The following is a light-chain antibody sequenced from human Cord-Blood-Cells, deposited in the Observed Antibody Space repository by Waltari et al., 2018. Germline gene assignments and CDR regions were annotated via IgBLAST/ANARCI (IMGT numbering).Light chain of an antibody. CDR2: AAS. V-gene: IGKV1-6*01. J-gene: IGKJ4*01. CDR1: QGIRND. CDR3: LQDYNYPLT. Sequence: AIQMTQSPSSLSASVADRVTITCRASQGIRNDLGWYQQKPGKAPQLLIYAASSLQSGVPSRFSGSGSGTDFTLTISSLQPEDFATYYCLQDYNYPLTFGGGTKVEIK.